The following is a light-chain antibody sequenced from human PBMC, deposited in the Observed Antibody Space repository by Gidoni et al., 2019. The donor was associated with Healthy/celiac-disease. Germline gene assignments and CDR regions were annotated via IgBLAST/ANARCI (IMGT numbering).Light chain of an antibody. CDR2: GAS. V-gene: IGKV3-20*01. CDR1: QSVSSSY. CDR3: QQYGSSPPWT. Sequence: DIVLTQSPGSLSLSPGERATLSCRASQSVSSSYLAWYQQKPGQAPRLLIYGASSRATGTPDRFSGSGSGTDFTLTISRLEPEDFAVYYCQQYGSSPPWTFGQGTKVEIK. J-gene: IGKJ1*01.